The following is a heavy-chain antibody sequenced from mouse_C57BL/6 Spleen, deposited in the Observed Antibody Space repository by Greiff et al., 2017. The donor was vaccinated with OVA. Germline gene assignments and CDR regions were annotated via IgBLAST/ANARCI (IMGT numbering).Heavy chain of an antibody. Sequence: VQLQQPGAELVMPGASVKLSCKASGYTFTSYWMHWVKQRPGQGLEWIGEIDPSDSYTNYNQKFKGKSTLTVDKSSSTAYMQLSSLTSEDSAVYYCAIDYGWYFDVWGTGTTVTVSS. J-gene: IGHJ1*03. CDR1: GYTFTSYW. CDR3: AIDYGWYFDV. CDR2: IDPSDSYT. V-gene: IGHV1-69*01. D-gene: IGHD2-4*01.